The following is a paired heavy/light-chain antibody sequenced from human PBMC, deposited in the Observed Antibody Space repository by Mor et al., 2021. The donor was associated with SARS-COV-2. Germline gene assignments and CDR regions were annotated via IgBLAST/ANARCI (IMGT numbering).Heavy chain of an antibody. V-gene: IGHV3-15*01. CDR2: IKSKTDGGTT. D-gene: IGHD6-19*01. Sequence: EVQLVESGGGLVKPGGSLRLSCAAPGFTLSNAWMSWVRQAPGKGPEWVGRIKSKTDGGTTDYAAPVKGRFTISRDDSKNTLYLQMNSLETEDTAVYYCSTGFHSGWYEYYFDYWGQGTLVTVSS. J-gene: IGHJ4*02. CDR3: STGFHSGWYEYYFDY. CDR1: GFTLSNAW.
Light chain of an antibody. Sequence: EIQLTQSPSFLSASVGDRVTITCRASQGSSNYLAWYQQKSGKAPKLLIYAASTLQSGVPSRFSGSGSGTEFTLTISSLQPEDFATYYCQEFKSYPRVTFGQGTRLEIK. CDR3: QEFKSYPRVT. J-gene: IGKJ5*01. CDR1: QGSSNY. V-gene: IGKV1-9*01. CDR2: AAS.